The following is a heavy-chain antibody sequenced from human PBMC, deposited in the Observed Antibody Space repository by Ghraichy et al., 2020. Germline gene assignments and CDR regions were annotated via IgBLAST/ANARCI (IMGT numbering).Heavy chain of an antibody. Sequence: GESLNISCAASGFTFSSYAMSWVRQAPGKGLEWVSAISGSGGSTYYADSVKGRFTISRDNSKNTLYLQMNSLRAEDTAVYYCAKDRGSSSWYLHYYYYYGMDVWGQGTTVTVSS. D-gene: IGHD6-13*01. CDR2: ISGSGGST. J-gene: IGHJ6*02. V-gene: IGHV3-23*01. CDR1: GFTFSSYA. CDR3: AKDRGSSSWYLHYYYYYGMDV.